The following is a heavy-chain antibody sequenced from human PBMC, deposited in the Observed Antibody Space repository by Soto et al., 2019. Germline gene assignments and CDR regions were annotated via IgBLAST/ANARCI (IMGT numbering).Heavy chain of an antibody. V-gene: IGHV4-31*03. CDR2: IYYSGGT. CDR3: AREVPLDSSGYYYYYGMDV. J-gene: IGHJ6*02. Sequence: SETLSLTCTVSGGSISSGGYYWSWIRQHPGKGLEWIGYIYYSGGTYYNPSLKSRVTISVDTSKNQFSLKLSSVTAADTAVYYCAREVPLDSSGYYYYYGMDVWGQGTTVTVSS. CDR1: GGSISSGGYY. D-gene: IGHD3-22*01.